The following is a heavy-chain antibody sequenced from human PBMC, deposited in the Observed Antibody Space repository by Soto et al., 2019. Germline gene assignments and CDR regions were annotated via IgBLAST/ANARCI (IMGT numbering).Heavy chain of an antibody. CDR1: GFTFSSYA. D-gene: IGHD2-2*01. J-gene: IGHJ4*02. CDR3: ARGGDVVVPAAIMYFDY. V-gene: IGHV3-64*02. CDR2: ISSSGDRT. Sequence: EVQLVESGEGLVQPGGSLRLSCEASGFTFSSYAMHWVRQAPGKGLEYVSAISSSGDRTYYADSVKGRFTISRDNSKNTLYLQMGSLRAEDMAVYYCARGGDVVVPAAIMYFDYWGQGTLVTVSS.